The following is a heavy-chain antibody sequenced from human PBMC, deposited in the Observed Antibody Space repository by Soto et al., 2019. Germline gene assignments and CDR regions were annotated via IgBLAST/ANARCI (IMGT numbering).Heavy chain of an antibody. CDR1: GSTFSSYV. CDR3: ARDPTYFYDSRDYYDY. CDR2: ISGSGGSA. Sequence: GGSLRLSCAASGSTFSSYVMTWVRQAPGKGLEWVSSISGSGGSAYYADSVKGRFTISRDNAKNTLYLQMNSLRAEDTAVYYCARDPTYFYDSRDYYDYWGQGTLVTVSS. D-gene: IGHD3-22*01. J-gene: IGHJ4*02. V-gene: IGHV3-23*01.